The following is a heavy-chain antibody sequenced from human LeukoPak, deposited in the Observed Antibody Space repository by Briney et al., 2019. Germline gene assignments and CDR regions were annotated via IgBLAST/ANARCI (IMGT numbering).Heavy chain of an antibody. D-gene: IGHD3-10*01. Sequence: ASVKVSCKASGYTFTSYGISWVRQAPGQGLEWMGWMNPNSGNTGYAQKFQGRVTMTRNTSISTAYMELSSLRSEDTAGYYCARGDITMVEFDYWGQGTLVTVSS. CDR1: GYTFTSYG. V-gene: IGHV1-8*02. J-gene: IGHJ4*02. CDR2: MNPNSGNT. CDR3: ARGDITMVEFDY.